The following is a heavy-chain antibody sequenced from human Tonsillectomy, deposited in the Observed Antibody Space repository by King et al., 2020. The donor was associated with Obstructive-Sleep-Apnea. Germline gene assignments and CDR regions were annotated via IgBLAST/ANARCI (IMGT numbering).Heavy chain of an antibody. CDR1: GYSINSGYY. D-gene: IGHD1-26*01. V-gene: IGHV4-38-2*02. CDR2: TYHSGST. J-gene: IGHJ6*02. Sequence: VQLQESGPGLVKPSETLSLTCTVSGYSINSGYYWGWIRQPPGKGRGGMGNTYHSGSTYYNRSLRSGVTMSVDTSKNQFSLKLSSVTAADTAVYYCARADWEPTYYYYGMDVWGQGTTVTVSS. CDR3: ARADWEPTYYYYGMDV.